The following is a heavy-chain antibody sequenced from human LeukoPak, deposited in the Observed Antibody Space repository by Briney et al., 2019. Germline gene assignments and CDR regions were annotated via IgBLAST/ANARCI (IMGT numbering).Heavy chain of an antibody. CDR1: GFTFSSYA. CDR3: AKFNGWELAEYYLDY. V-gene: IGHV3-23*01. Sequence: GGSLRLSCAASGFTFSSYAMSWVRQAPGKGLEWVSAISGSGGSTYYADSVKGRFTISRDNSKNTLYLQMNSLRAEDTAVYYCAKFNGWELAEYYLDYWGHGTLVTVSS. CDR2: ISGSGGST. D-gene: IGHD1-26*01. J-gene: IGHJ4*01.